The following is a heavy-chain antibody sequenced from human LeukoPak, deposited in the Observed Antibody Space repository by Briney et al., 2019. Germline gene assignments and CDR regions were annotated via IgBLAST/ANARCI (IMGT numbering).Heavy chain of an antibody. CDR3: AKDQYYSGSGTMKYDYYYGLDV. Sequence: GGSLRLSCAASGFTFDDYAMHWVRQAPGKGLEWVSSISWDTGIIGYADSVKGRFTISRDNAKNSLFLQMESLRVEDTALYYCAKDQYYSGSGTMKYDYYYGLDVWGQGTTVTVSS. CDR2: ISWDTGII. J-gene: IGHJ6*02. CDR1: GFTFDDYA. V-gene: IGHV3-9*01. D-gene: IGHD3-10*01.